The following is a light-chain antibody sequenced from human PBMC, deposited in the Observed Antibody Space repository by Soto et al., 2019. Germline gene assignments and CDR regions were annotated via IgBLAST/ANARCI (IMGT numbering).Light chain of an antibody. V-gene: IGKV3-20*01. Sequence: EVVLTQSPGTLSLSPGERVTLSCRASQTVTNDHLAWYQQKDGQAPRLLIYDASTRATGVPDRFSGSGSGPEYTLTITRLEPEDFAVYSCQQYGFSPISFGQGTRLEI. CDR1: QTVTNDH. CDR3: QQYGFSPIS. J-gene: IGKJ5*01. CDR2: DAS.